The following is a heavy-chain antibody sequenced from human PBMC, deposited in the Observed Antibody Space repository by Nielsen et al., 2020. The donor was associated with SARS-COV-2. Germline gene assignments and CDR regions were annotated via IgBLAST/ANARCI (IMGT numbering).Heavy chain of an antibody. CDR3: ARGVAGASFGGFDY. CDR1: GGSISSGGYY. J-gene: IGHJ4*02. Sequence: SETLSLTCTVSGGSISSGGYYWSWIRQPPGKGLEWIGYIYYSGSTYYNPSLKGRVTISVDTSKNQFSLKLSSVTAADTAVYYCARGVAGASFGGFDYWGQGTLVTVSS. V-gene: IGHV4-30-4*01. CDR2: IYYSGST. D-gene: IGHD1-26*01.